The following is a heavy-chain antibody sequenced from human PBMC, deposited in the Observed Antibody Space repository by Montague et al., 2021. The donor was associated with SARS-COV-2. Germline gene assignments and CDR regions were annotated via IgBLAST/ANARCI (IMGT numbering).Heavy chain of an antibody. CDR1: GGSFSTYS. D-gene: IGHD3-10*01. Sequence: SETLFLTCAVHGGSFSTYSWNWIRQPPGKGLEWIGEIHHGGSTNYNPSLKSRVTISADTSKNQFSLKLTPVAAADTAVYYCARLGDGVVPSPILGVGPYYSYYYMDVWGKGTTVTVSS. CDR3: ARLGDGVVPSPILGVGPYYSYYYMDV. J-gene: IGHJ6*03. V-gene: IGHV4-34*01. CDR2: IHHGGST.